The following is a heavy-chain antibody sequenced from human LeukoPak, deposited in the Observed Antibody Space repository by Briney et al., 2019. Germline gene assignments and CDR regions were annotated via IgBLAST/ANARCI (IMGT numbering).Heavy chain of an antibody. J-gene: IGHJ5*02. CDR3: AKDLNYYDSTGWFDP. CDR2: ISGSGGST. D-gene: IGHD3-22*01. CDR1: GFTVSSNY. V-gene: IGHV3-23*01. Sequence: GSLRLSCAASGFTVSSNYMSWVRQAPGKGLEWVSAISGSGGSTYYADSVKGRFTISRDNSKNTLYLQMNSLRAEDTAVYYCAKDLNYYDSTGWFDPWGQGTLVTVSS.